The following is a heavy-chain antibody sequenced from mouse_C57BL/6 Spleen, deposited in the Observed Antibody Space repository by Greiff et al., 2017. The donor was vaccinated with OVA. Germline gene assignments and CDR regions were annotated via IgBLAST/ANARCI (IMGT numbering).Heavy chain of an antibody. CDR1: GYTFTSYW. J-gene: IGHJ1*03. CDR3: ARDSTTVVDWYFDV. V-gene: IGHV1-61*01. Sequence: QVQLQQPGAELVRPGSSVKLSCKASGYTFTSYWMDWVKQRPGQGLEWIGNIYPSDSETHYNQKFKDKATLTVDKSSSTAYMQLSSLTSEDSAVYYCARDSTTVVDWYFDVWGTGTTVTVSS. CDR2: IYPSDSET. D-gene: IGHD1-1*01.